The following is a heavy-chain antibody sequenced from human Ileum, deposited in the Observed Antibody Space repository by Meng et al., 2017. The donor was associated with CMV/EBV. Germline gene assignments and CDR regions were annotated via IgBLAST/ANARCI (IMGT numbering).Heavy chain of an antibody. CDR2: IYYDGAR. CDR1: GASMRNYY. Sequence: SETLSLTCTVSGASMRNYYWSWIRQPPGKGLEWIGNIYYDGARNYNPSLKSRMIILIDTSKNQFSLKVGSVTAADTAVYYCARGNRATDANFVYWGHGTRV. V-gene: IGHV4-59*01. CDR3: ARGNRATDANFVY. J-gene: IGHJ4*01. D-gene: IGHD2-8*01.